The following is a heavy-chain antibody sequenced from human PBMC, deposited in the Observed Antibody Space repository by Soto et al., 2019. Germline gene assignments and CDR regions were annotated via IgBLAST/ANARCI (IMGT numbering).Heavy chain of an antibody. J-gene: IGHJ4*02. Sequence: GSLRLSCAASGFTFSSYGMHWVRQAPGKGLEWVAVISYDGSNKYYADSVKGRFTISRDNSKNTLYLQMNSLRAEDTAVYYCAKPAAMIVVVTHFDYWGQETLVTAPQ. CDR2: ISYDGSNK. CDR3: AKPAAMIVVVTHFDY. D-gene: IGHD3-22*01. CDR1: GFTFSSYG. V-gene: IGHV3-30*18.